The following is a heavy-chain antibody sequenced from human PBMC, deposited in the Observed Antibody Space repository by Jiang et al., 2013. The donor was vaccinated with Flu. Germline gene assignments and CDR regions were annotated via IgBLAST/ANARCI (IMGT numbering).Heavy chain of an antibody. V-gene: IGHV4-61*02. CDR1: GASISSGYYH. J-gene: IGHJ1*01. Sequence: GPGLVKPSQTLSLTCSVSGASISSGYYHWSWIRQPAGKGLEWIGRIFTSGSTTNYNPSLKSRVTISIDTSGNQFSLKLSSVTASDTAVYYCAREGNGYYDNSGYYSHWGPGTLVTVSS. CDR3: AREGNGYYDNSGYYSH. CDR2: IFTSGST. D-gene: IGHD3-22*01.